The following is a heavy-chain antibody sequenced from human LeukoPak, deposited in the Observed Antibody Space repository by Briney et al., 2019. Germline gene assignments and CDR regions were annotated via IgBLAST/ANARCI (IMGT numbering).Heavy chain of an antibody. CDR3: AKSLGATRGYFEH. Sequence: GGSLRLSCAASGFTFSTYGMHWVRQAPGKGLEWVAFICSGGSNKYYADSVKGRYTISRDNSKNTLYLQMNSLRPEDTAVYYCAKSLGATRGYFEHWGQGTLVTVSS. CDR2: ICSGGSNK. CDR1: GFTFSTYG. J-gene: IGHJ4*02. D-gene: IGHD1-26*01. V-gene: IGHV3-30*02.